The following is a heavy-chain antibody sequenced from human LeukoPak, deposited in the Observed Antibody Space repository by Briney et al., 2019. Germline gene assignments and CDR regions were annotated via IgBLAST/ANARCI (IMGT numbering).Heavy chain of an antibody. CDR2: IYYSGST. D-gene: IGHD3/OR15-3a*01. CDR3: ARLPRGGRPPMISLYYYMDV. V-gene: IGHV4-39*01. J-gene: IGHJ6*03. Sequence: SETLSLTCTVSGGSISSSTHYWAWIRQPPGKGLERIGSIYYSGSTYYNPSLKSRDTISVDTYKNQFSLKLSSVTAADTAVYYCARLPRGGRPPMISLYYYMDVWGKGTTVIVSS. CDR1: GGSISSSTHY.